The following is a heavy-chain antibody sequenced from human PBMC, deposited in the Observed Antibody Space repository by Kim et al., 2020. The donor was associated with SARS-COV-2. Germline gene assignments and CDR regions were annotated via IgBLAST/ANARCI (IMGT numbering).Heavy chain of an antibody. V-gene: IGHV7-4-1*02. J-gene: IGHJ6*03. Sequence: ASVKVSCKASGYTFTSYAMNWVRQAPGQGLEWMGWINTNTGNPTYAQGFTGRFVFSLDTSVSTAYLQISSLKAEDTAVYYCAFGRYDFWSGYYYMDVWGKGTTVTVSS. CDR3: AFGRYDFWSGYYYMDV. D-gene: IGHD3-3*01. CDR1: GYTFTSYA. CDR2: INTNTGNP.